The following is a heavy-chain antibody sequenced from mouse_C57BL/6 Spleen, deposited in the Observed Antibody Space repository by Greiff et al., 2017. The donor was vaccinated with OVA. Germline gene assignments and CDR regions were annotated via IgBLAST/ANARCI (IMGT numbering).Heavy chain of an antibody. CDR3: ARDYGSSLPAWFAY. Sequence: VQLQQSGAELVRPGTSVKVSCKASGYAFTNYLIEWVKQRPGQGLEWIGVINPGSGGTNYNEKFKGKATLTADKSSSTAYMQLSSLTSEDSAVYFCARDYGSSLPAWFAYWGQGTLVTVSA. CDR2: INPGSGGT. J-gene: IGHJ3*01. V-gene: IGHV1-54*01. D-gene: IGHD1-1*01. CDR1: GYAFTNYL.